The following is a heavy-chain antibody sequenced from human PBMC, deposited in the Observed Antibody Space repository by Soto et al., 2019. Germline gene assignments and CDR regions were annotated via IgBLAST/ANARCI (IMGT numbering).Heavy chain of an antibody. Sequence: GGSLRLSCAASGFTFSNAWMNWVRQAPGKGLEWVGRIKSKTDGGTTDYAAPVKGRFTISRDDSKNTLYLQMNSLKTEDTAVYYCTPQIGDIVVVPAAIPFDYWGQGTLVTVSS. CDR1: GFTFSNAW. CDR3: TPQIGDIVVVPAAIPFDY. V-gene: IGHV3-15*07. D-gene: IGHD2-2*01. J-gene: IGHJ4*02. CDR2: IKSKTDGGTT.